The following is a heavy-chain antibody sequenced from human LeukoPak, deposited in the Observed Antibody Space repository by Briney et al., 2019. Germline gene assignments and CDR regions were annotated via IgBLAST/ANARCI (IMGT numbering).Heavy chain of an antibody. J-gene: IGHJ4*02. V-gene: IGHV3-23*01. CDR1: GLTFSSYA. Sequence: LPGGSLRLSCAASGLTFSSYAMRWVRQAPGKGLEWVSAISGSGGSTYYADSVKGRFTISRDNAKNSLYLQMNSLRAEDTAVYYCARSSTSCYDYWGQGTLVTVSS. D-gene: IGHD2-2*01. CDR3: ARSSTSCYDY. CDR2: ISGSGGST.